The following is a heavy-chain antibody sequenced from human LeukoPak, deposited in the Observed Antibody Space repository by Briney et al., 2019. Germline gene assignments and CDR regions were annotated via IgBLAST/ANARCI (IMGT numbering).Heavy chain of an antibody. CDR3: TRYYNDHFDY. CDR2: IAYDGSRA. D-gene: IGHD3-22*01. J-gene: IGHJ4*02. V-gene: IGHV3-33*01. Sequence: GGSLRLSCAGSGFTFGGYGMHWFRQTPGKGLEWVAVIAYDGSRAFYADSVKGRFTISRDNSKNTMSVQMDDLRAEDTAVYYCTRYYNDHFDYWGQGTLVTVSS. CDR1: GFTFGGYG.